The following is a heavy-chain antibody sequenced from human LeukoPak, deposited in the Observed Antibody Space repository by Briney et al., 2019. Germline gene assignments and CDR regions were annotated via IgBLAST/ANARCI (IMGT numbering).Heavy chain of an antibody. CDR3: ARDHGAAAGNFDY. Sequence: GGSLRLSCAASGFTFSSYSMNWDRQAPGKGLEWVSSISSSSSYIYYADSVKGRFTISRDNAKNSLYLQMNSLRAEDTAVYYCARDHGAAAGNFDYWGQGTLVTVSS. J-gene: IGHJ4*02. CDR2: ISSSSSYI. V-gene: IGHV3-21*01. CDR1: GFTFSSYS. D-gene: IGHD6-13*01.